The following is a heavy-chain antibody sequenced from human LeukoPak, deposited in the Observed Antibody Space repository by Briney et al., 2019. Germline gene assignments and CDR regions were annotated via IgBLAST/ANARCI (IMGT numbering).Heavy chain of an antibody. CDR2: IYSGGST. V-gene: IGHV3-53*01. CDR1: GFTVSSNY. J-gene: IGHJ4*02. D-gene: IGHD3-3*01. CDR3: ARGYYDFWSAYPN. Sequence: PGGSLRLSCAASGFTVSSNYMTWVRQAPGKGLEWVSVIYSGGSTYYADSVKGRFTISRDNAKNSLYLQMNSLRAEDTAVYYCARGYYDFWSAYPNWGQGTLVTVSS.